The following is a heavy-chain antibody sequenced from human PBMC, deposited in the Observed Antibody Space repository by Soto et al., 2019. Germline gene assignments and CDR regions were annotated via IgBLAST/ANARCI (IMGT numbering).Heavy chain of an antibody. Sequence: SVKVSCKASGGTFSSYAISSVRQAPGQGLEWMGGIIPIFGTANYAQKFQGRVTITADESTSTAYMELSSLRSEDTAVYYCARESVSASRYCSRGSCCAITPSDHWG. CDR1: GGTFSSYA. CDR3: ARESVSASRYCSRGSCCAITPSDH. J-gene: IGHJ4*01. CDR2: IIPIFGTA. D-gene: IGHD2-15*01. V-gene: IGHV1-69*13.